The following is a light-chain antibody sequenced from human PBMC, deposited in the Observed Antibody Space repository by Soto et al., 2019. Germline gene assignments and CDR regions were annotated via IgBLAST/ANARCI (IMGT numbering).Light chain of an antibody. V-gene: IGKV1-5*03. Sequence: DIQMTQSPSTLSASVGDRVTITCRASQSIDKWLAWYQQKPGKAPKILIYKASLLLSGVPSRFSGSGSGTEFTLTISSLQLDDVGSYFCQQYNKFSWTFGQGTKVEIK. CDR2: KAS. J-gene: IGKJ1*01. CDR1: QSIDKW. CDR3: QQYNKFSWT.